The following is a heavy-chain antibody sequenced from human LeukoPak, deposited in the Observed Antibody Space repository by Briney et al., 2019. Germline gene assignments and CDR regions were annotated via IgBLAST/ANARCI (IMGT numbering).Heavy chain of an antibody. CDR1: GFTFSSYA. CDR2: ISGSGGST. J-gene: IGHJ4*02. CDR3: AKDEDYSWYYFDY. V-gene: IGHV3-23*01. D-gene: IGHD6-13*01. Sequence: GGSLRLSCAPSGFTFSSYAMSWVRQAPGKGLEWVSAISGSGGSTYYADSVKGRFTISRDNSKNTLYLQMNSRRAEDTAVYYCAKDEDYSWYYFDYWGQGTLVTVSS.